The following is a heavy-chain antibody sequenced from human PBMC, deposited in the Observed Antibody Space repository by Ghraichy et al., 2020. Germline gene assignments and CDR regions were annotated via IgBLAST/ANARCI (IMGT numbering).Heavy chain of an antibody. V-gene: IGHV3-23*01. CDR2: ISLSGGNT. CDR1: GFTFSSFA. CDR3: AKDLRRMWEAPYV. Sequence: GGSLRLSCAASGFTFSSFAMSWVRQAPRKGLEWVASISLSGGNTYYADSVKGRFTISRDNSKNTMYLQMDSLRAEDTAVYHCAKDLRRMWEAPYVRGQGARVTVSS. J-gene: IGHJ4*02. D-gene: IGHD3-10*02.